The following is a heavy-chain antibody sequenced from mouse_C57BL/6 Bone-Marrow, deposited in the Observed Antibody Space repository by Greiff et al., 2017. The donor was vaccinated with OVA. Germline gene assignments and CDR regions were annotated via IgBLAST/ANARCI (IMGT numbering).Heavy chain of an antibody. CDR3: ARAQATGFAY. V-gene: IGHV5-4*01. CDR2: ISDGGSYT. J-gene: IGHJ3*01. CDR1: GFTFSSYA. D-gene: IGHD3-2*02. Sequence: EVQGVESGGGLVKPGGSLKLSCAASGFTFSSYAMSWVRQTPEKRLEWVATISDGGSYTYYPDNVKGRFTISRDNAKNNLYLQMSHLKSEDTAMYYCARAQATGFAYWGQGTLVTVSA.